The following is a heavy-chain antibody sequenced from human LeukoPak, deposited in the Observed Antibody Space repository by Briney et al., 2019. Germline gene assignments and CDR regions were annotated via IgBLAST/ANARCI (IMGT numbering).Heavy chain of an antibody. Sequence: GASVKVSCKASGYTFTGYCMHWVRQAPGQGLEWMGWINPNSGGTNYAQKFQGRVTMTRDTSISTAYMELSRLRSDDTAVYYCARARGRHCSGGSCYSPTSNWFDPWGQGTLVTVSS. CDR1: GYTFTGYC. CDR3: ARARGRHCSGGSCYSPTSNWFDP. J-gene: IGHJ5*02. V-gene: IGHV1-2*02. D-gene: IGHD2-15*01. CDR2: INPNSGGT.